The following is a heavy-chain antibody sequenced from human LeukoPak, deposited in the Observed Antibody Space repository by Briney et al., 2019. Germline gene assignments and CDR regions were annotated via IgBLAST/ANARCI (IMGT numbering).Heavy chain of an antibody. D-gene: IGHD3-9*01. Sequence: GGSLRLSCAASGFTFRSHEMNWVRQAPGKGLEWVSYISANGNSRYYADSVKGRFTISRDNAKNSLYLQMNSLRAEDTAVYYCSRRAILTGHTDVFDVWGQGTEVTVSS. CDR1: GFTFRSHE. CDR3: SRRAILTGHTDVFDV. CDR2: ISANGNSR. V-gene: IGHV3-48*03. J-gene: IGHJ3*01.